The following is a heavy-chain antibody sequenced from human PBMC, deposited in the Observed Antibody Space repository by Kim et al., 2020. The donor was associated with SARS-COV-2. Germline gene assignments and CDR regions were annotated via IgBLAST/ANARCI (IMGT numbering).Heavy chain of an antibody. D-gene: IGHD3-10*01. V-gene: IGHV4-39*01. CDR3: GRRGIIGIGWRGWFDP. CDR1: GGSISRSNSH. Sequence: SQTLSLTCTVSGGSISRSNSHWGWIRQPPGKGLEWVGSVYYSGSTFYNPSLKSRVTISVDTSENQLSLKLTSVTAPDTAVYYCGRRGIIGIGWRGWFDPW. J-gene: IGHJ5*02. CDR2: VYYSGST.